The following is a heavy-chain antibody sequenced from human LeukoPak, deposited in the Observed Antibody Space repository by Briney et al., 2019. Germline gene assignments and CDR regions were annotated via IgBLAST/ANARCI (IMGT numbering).Heavy chain of an antibody. Sequence: SVKVSCKASGGTFSSYAISWVRQAPGQGLEWMGGIIPIFGTANYAQKFQGRVTITADESTSTAYMELSSLRSEDAAVYYCASLAQLNYYDSSGHFDYWGQGTLVTVSS. D-gene: IGHD3-22*01. V-gene: IGHV1-69*13. CDR3: ASLAQLNYYDSSGHFDY. CDR2: IIPIFGTA. J-gene: IGHJ4*02. CDR1: GGTFSSYA.